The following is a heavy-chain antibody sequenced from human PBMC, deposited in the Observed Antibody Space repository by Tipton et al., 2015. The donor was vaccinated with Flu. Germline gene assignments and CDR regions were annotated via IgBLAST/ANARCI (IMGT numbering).Heavy chain of an antibody. CDR1: GGSISPYY. V-gene: IGHV3-23*01. CDR3: AKVIPELVAGLDY. J-gene: IGHJ4*02. Sequence: LSLTCTVSGGSISPYYWNWIRQPPGKGLEWVAGVSGGGGTTYFADSVKGRFTISRDNSRNMVFLQMNNLRVEDTAEYYCAKVIPELVAGLDYWGRGTLVTVSS. D-gene: IGHD6-19*01. CDR2: VSGGGGTT.